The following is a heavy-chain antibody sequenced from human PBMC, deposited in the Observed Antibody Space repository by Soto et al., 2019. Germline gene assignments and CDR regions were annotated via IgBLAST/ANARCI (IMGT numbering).Heavy chain of an antibody. CDR2: IYYSGST. D-gene: IGHD3-22*01. CDR3: ARGTAGYYDSSGYFPPPFDY. Sequence: QVQLQESGPGLVKPSETLSLTCTVSGGSISSYYWSWIRQHPGKGLEWIGYIYYSGSTNYNPALKSRVTISVDTYKNQFSLKLSSVTAADSAVYYCARGTAGYYDSSGYFPPPFDYWGQGTLVTVSS. CDR1: GGSISSYY. V-gene: IGHV4-59*01. J-gene: IGHJ4*02.